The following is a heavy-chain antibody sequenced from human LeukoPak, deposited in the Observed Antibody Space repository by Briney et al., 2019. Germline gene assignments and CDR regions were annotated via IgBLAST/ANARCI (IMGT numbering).Heavy chain of an antibody. CDR2: ISYDGSNK. Sequence: GGSLRLSCAASGFTFSSYAMRWVRQAPGKGLEWVAVISYDGSNKYYADSVKGRFTISRDNSKNTLYLQMNSLRAEDTAVYYCAKDGPRSGSYYGADYWGQGTLVTVSS. CDR3: AKDGPRSGSYYGADY. D-gene: IGHD3-10*01. CDR1: GFTFSSYA. J-gene: IGHJ4*02. V-gene: IGHV3-30-3*01.